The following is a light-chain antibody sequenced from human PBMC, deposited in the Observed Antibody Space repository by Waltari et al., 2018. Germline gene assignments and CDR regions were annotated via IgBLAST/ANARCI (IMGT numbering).Light chain of an antibody. CDR1: QGISSG. J-gene: IGKJ1*01. CDR2: DVS. CDR3: HQYNSYPWT. Sequence: DIQMTQSPSTLSASVGDRVTITCRASQGISSGLAWYQQKPGKAPKLLIYDVSSLESGVPSRFSGSGSGTEFTLTISSLQPDDFATYYCHQYNSYPWTFGQGTKVEIK. V-gene: IGKV1-5*01.